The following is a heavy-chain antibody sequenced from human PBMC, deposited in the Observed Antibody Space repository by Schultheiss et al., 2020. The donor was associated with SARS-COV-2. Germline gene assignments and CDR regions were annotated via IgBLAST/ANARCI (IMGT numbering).Heavy chain of an antibody. Sequence: GGSLRLSCAASGFTFSSYAMHWVRQAPGKGLEYVSAISSNGGSTYYADSVKGRFTISRDNAKNSLYLQMNSLRAEDTAVYYCARDHMIVVVISDYYYGMDVWGQGTTVTVSS. CDR3: ARDHMIVVVISDYYYGMDV. D-gene: IGHD3-22*01. CDR1: GFTFSSYA. V-gene: IGHV3-64*02. J-gene: IGHJ6*02. CDR2: ISSNGGST.